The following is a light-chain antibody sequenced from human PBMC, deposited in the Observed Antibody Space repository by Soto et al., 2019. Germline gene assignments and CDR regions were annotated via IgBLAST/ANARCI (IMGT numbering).Light chain of an antibody. CDR2: KAS. Sequence: DLQMTQSPSTLSASVGDRVIITCRASQSVSSRLAWYQQKPGKAPNLLIYKASILKSGVPSRFSGSGSGTEFTLTISSLQPDDFATYYCQQYDNDSWTFGQGTKVEIK. CDR1: QSVSSR. J-gene: IGKJ1*01. CDR3: QQYDNDSWT. V-gene: IGKV1-5*03.